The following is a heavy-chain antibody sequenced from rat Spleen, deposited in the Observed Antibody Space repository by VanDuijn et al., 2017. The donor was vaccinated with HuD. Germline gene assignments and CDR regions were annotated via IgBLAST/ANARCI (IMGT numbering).Heavy chain of an antibody. CDR1: GFTFNTYW. CDR2: INTDGGTT. J-gene: IGHJ2*01. Sequence: EVQLVETGGGLVQPGRSLKLSCVASGFTFNTYWMYWIRQAPGKGLEWVSSINTDGGTTYYPDSLKGRFTISRDNAKSILYLQMDSLRSEDTATYYCSTGPHYFDYWGQGVMVTVSS. V-gene: IGHV5-58*01. CDR3: STGPHYFDY.